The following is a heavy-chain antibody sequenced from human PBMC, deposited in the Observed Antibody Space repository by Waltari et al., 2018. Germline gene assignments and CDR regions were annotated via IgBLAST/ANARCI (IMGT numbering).Heavy chain of an antibody. Sequence: EVQLVESGGGLVQPGRSLRLSCAASGFTFDDYAMHWVRQAPGKGLVWVSGISGNSGSIGYADSVKGRFTISRDNAKNSLYLQMNSLRAEDTALYYCAKGFGELLSPSFDYWGQGTLVTVSS. J-gene: IGHJ4*02. CDR3: AKGFGELLSPSFDY. D-gene: IGHD3-10*01. CDR2: ISGNSGSI. V-gene: IGHV3-9*01. CDR1: GFTFDDYA.